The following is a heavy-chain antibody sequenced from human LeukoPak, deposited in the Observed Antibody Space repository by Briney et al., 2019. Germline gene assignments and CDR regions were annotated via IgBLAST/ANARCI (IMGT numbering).Heavy chain of an antibody. CDR2: IKEDGSEK. D-gene: IGHD3-16*02. V-gene: IGHV3-7*01. Sequence: GGSLRLSCAASGLIFRNYWMSWVRQAPGKGLEWVANIKEDGSEKYYVESVKGRFTISRDNAKNSLYLQMSSLRAKDTAVYYCARGVIIRGRLDPWGQGTLVTVSS. CDR3: ARGVIIRGRLDP. J-gene: IGHJ5*02. CDR1: GLIFRNYW.